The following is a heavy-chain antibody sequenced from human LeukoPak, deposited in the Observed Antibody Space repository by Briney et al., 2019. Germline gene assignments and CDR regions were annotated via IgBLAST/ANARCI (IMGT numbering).Heavy chain of an antibody. CDR3: ARSPLDSSGLYYYFYYMDV. J-gene: IGHJ6*03. V-gene: IGHV4-39*07. CDR1: GGPISSSSYY. Sequence: ASETLSLTCTVSGGPISSSSYYWGWIRQPPGKGLEWIGSIYYSGSTYYNPSLKSRVTISVDTSKNQFSLKLSSVTAADTAVYYCARSPLDSSGLYYYFYYMDVWGKGTTVTVSS. D-gene: IGHD3-10*01. CDR2: IYYSGST.